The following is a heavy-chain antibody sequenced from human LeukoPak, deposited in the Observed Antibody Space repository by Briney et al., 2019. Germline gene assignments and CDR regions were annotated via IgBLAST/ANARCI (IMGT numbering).Heavy chain of an antibody. Sequence: SETLSLTCAVYGGSFSGYYWSWVRQAPGKGLEWVGEINHSGSTNYNPALRRRVTISVDTCKKQFSLKLRSVTAADTAVYYCARERLAMVRGVIPKEAWGWFDPWGQGTLVTLSS. D-gene: IGHD3-10*01. CDR1: GGSFSGYY. CDR2: INHSGST. J-gene: IGHJ5*02. V-gene: IGHV4-34*01. CDR3: ARERLAMVRGVIPKEAWGWFDP.